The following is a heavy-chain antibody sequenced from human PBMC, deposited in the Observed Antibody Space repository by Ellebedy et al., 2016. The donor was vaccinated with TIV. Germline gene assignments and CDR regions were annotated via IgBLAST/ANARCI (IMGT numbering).Heavy chain of an antibody. CDR2: ISSSSSYT. CDR1: GFTFRSYW. Sequence: GESLKISCAASGFTFRSYWMSWVRQAPGKGLEWVSYISSSSSYTNYADSVKGRFTISRDNAKNSLSLQMNSLRAEDTAVYYCARRDKGGATMKAFDYWGQGTLVTVSS. J-gene: IGHJ4*02. CDR3: ARRDKGGATMKAFDY. D-gene: IGHD1-26*01. V-gene: IGHV3-11*03.